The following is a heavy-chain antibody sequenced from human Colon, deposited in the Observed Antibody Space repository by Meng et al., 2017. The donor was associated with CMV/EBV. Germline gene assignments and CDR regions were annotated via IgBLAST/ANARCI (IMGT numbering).Heavy chain of an antibody. CDR3: ARRVGSGKYYFDY. J-gene: IGHJ4*02. CDR2: INYSESI. D-gene: IGHD3-10*01. V-gene: IGHV4-34*01. Sequence: AVYGGSFTGHYCSWIRQPPGKGLEWIGEINYSESINYNPSLKSRVTISVDTSKNQCSLKLRSVTAADGAVYYCARRVGSGKYYFDYWSQGSLVTVSS. CDR1: GGSFTGHY.